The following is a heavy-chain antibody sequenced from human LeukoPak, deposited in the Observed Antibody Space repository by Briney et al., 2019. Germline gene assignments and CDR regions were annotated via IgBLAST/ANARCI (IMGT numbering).Heavy chain of an antibody. V-gene: IGHV3-73*01. CDR1: GFTFSGSA. CDR3: TRPGGEMATIYFDY. CDR2: IRSKANSYAT. Sequence: PGGSLRLSCAASGFTFSGSAMHWVRQAAGKGLEWVGRIRSKANSYATAYAASVKGRFTISRDDSKNTAYLQMNSLKTEDTAVYYCTRPGGEMATIYFDYWGQGTLVTVSS. J-gene: IGHJ4*02. D-gene: IGHD5-24*01.